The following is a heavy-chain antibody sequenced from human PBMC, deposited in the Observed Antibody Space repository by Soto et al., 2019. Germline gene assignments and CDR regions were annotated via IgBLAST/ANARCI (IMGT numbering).Heavy chain of an antibody. CDR1: GFTFSSYG. D-gene: IGHD3-3*01. CDR2: ISYDGSNK. Sequence: PGGSLRLSCAASGFTFSSYGMHWVRQAPGKGLEWVAVISYDGSNKYYADSVKGRFTISRDNSKNTLYLQMNSLRAEDTAVYYCAKVYYDFWRGPIDYWGQGTLVTVSS. V-gene: IGHV3-30*18. J-gene: IGHJ4*02. CDR3: AKVYYDFWRGPIDY.